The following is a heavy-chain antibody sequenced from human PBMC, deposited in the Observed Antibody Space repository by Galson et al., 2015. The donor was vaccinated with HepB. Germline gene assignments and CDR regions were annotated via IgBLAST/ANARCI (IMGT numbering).Heavy chain of an antibody. V-gene: IGHV1-69*04. J-gene: IGHJ6*02. CDR1: GGTFSNYA. D-gene: IGHD3-10*01. Sequence: SVKVSCKASGGTFSNYAISWVRQAPGQGLEWMGRIIPFLGITNYAHKFHDRITITADTLTSTAYMNLSSLRSEDTAVFYCARVPGIYGSGSHDYYYYGIDVWSQGTTVTVSS. CDR3: ARVPGIYGSGSHDYYYYGIDV. CDR2: IIPFLGIT.